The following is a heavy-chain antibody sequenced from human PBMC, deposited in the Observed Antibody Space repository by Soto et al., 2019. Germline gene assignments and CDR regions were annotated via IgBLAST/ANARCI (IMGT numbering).Heavy chain of an antibody. J-gene: IGHJ3*02. Sequence: GASVKVSCKASGYTFTSYAVHWVRQAPGQRLEWMGWINAGNGNTKYSQKFQGRVTITRDTSASTAYMELSSLRSEDTAVYYCARRGEYCSGGSCYSVVRAFDIWGQGTMVTVSS. D-gene: IGHD2-15*01. CDR1: GYTFTSYA. V-gene: IGHV1-3*01. CDR2: INAGNGNT. CDR3: ARRGEYCSGGSCYSVVRAFDI.